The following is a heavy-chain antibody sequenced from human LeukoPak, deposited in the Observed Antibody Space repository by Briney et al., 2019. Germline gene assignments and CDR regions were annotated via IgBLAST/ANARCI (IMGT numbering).Heavy chain of an antibody. Sequence: PSETLSLTCTVSGGSISSGGYYWSWIRQHPGKGLEWIGYIYYSGSTYYNPSLKSRVTISVDTSKNQFSLKLSSVTAADTAVYYCARVPIGSSSGAHFDYWGQGTLVTVSS. V-gene: IGHV4-31*03. CDR2: IYYSGST. CDR3: ARVPIGSSSGAHFDY. D-gene: IGHD6-13*01. J-gene: IGHJ4*02. CDR1: GGSISSGGYY.